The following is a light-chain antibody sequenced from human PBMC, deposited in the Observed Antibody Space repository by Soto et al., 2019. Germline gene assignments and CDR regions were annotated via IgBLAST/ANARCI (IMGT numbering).Light chain of an antibody. Sequence: QSVLTQPPSASGSPGQSVTISCTGTSSDVGAYNYVSWYQQHAGKAPKLVIYEVTKRPSGVPDRFSGSKSANTASLTVSGLQAEDEADYYCSSFAASNTWVLGGGTKRTVL. V-gene: IGLV2-8*01. CDR1: SSDVGAYNY. J-gene: IGLJ3*02. CDR2: EVT. CDR3: SSFAASNTWV.